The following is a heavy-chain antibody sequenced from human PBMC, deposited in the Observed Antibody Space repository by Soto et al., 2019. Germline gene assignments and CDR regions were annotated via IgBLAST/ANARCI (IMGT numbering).Heavy chain of an antibody. CDR2: INPSGGST. V-gene: IGHV1-46*03. D-gene: IGHD2-2*01. Sequence: ASVKVSCKASGYSFTSYGISWVRQAPGQGLEWMGIINPSGGSTSYAQKFQGRVTMTRDTSTSTVYMELSSLRSEDTAVYYCASGGYCSSTSCGYYYYYGMDVWGQGTTVTV. CDR3: ASGGYCSSTSCGYYYYYGMDV. CDR1: GYSFTSYG. J-gene: IGHJ6*02.